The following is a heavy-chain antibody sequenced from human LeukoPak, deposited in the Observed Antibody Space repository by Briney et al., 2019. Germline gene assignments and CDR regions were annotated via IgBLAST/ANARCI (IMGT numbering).Heavy chain of an antibody. Sequence: PSETLSLTCTVSGGSFTSYYWSWIRQPPGRGLELIGCIFGSGSTNYNTSLKGRFTISLDTSKNQCSLKLSTVTAADTAVYFCARRYCSGTTCYYFVAWGPGDLVTVSS. CDR1: GGSFTSYY. V-gene: IGHV4-59*08. CDR3: ARRYCSGTTCYYFVA. CDR2: IFGSGST. D-gene: IGHD2-2*01. J-gene: IGHJ4*02.